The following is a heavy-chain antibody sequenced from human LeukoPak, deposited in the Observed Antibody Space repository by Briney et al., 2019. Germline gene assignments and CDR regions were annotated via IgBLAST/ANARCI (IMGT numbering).Heavy chain of an antibody. CDR2: IKQDGSEK. V-gene: IGHV3-7*03. J-gene: IGHJ5*02. Sequence: HPGGSLRLSCAASGFTFSSYWMSWVRQAPGKGLEWVANIKQDGSEKYYVDSVKGRFTISRDNAKNSLYLQMNSLRVEDTALYHCARVSGSYVGWFDPWGQGTLVTVSS. D-gene: IGHD1-26*01. CDR1: GFTFSSYW. CDR3: ARVSGSYVGWFDP.